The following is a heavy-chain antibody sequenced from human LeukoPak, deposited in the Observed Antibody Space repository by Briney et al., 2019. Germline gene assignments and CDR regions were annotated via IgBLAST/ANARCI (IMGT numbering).Heavy chain of an antibody. CDR2: INPSGGST. CDR3: ARSPISGVPAAIARWRNWFDP. V-gene: IGHV1-46*01. J-gene: IGHJ5*02. CDR1: GYTFTSYY. D-gene: IGHD2-2*02. Sequence: ASVKVSCKASGYTFTSYYMHWVRQAPGQGLEWMGIINPSGGSTSYAQKFQGRVTMTRDMSTSTVYMELSSLRSEDTAVYYCARSPISGVPAAIARWRNWFDPWGQGTLVTVSS.